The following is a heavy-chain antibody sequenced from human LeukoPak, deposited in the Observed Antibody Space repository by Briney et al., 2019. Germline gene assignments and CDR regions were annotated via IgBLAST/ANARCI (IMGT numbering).Heavy chain of an antibody. CDR1: GFIPTSYW. J-gene: IGHJ4*02. Sequence: PGGSLRLSCAPSGFIPTSYWMSWVRQAPGKGLEWVANIKEDGSEKDSVDSVKGRFTISRDNAKNSLYLQMNSLRADDTAVYYCARGGASYGRWECWGQGTLVTVSS. CDR2: IKEDGSEK. V-gene: IGHV3-7*01. CDR3: ARGGASYGRWEC. D-gene: IGHD5-18*01.